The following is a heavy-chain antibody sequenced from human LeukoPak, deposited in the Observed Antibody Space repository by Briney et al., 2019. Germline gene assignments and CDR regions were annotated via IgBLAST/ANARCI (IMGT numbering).Heavy chain of an antibody. CDR3: ARVYGSGSSYPLDY. Sequence: GGSLRLSCAASGFTFSHHAIKWVRQAPGKGLEWVSVISYDGGEQYYADSVKGRFTISRDNFNNTLYLQMNSLRVEDTALYYCARVYGSGSSYPLDYWGQGTLVTVSS. J-gene: IGHJ4*02. CDR1: GFTFSHHA. D-gene: IGHD3-10*01. CDR2: ISYDGGEQ. V-gene: IGHV3-30-3*01.